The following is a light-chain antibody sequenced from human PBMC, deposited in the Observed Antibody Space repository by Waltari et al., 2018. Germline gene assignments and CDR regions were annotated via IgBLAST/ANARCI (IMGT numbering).Light chain of an antibody. CDR1: QSVSRT. Sequence: EIVLTQSPGTLSLSPGERATLSCRASQSVSRTLAWYQQKPGQAPRLLIYDASTRATGIPDRFSGSGFGTDFSLTISRLEPEDFAVYYCQKYGTLPATFGQGTTGESK. CDR3: QKYGTLPAT. J-gene: IGKJ1*01. CDR2: DAS. V-gene: IGKV3-20*01.